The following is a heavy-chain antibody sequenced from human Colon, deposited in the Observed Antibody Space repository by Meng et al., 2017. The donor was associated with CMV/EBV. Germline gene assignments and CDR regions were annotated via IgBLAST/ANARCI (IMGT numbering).Heavy chain of an antibody. Sequence: SETLSLTCAVYGGSFSGYYWSWIRQPPGKGLEWIGAINHSGSTNYNPSLKSRVTISVDTSKNQLSLNLNSATAADTAVYYCARGFNSGWSIDSWGQGTLVTVSS. J-gene: IGHJ4*02. V-gene: IGHV4-34*01. CDR2: INHSGST. CDR1: GGSFSGYY. D-gene: IGHD6-19*01. CDR3: ARGFNSGWSIDS.